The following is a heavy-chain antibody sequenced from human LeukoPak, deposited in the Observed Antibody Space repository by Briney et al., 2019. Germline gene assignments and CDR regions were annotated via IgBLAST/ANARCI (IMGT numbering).Heavy chain of an antibody. J-gene: IGHJ4*02. V-gene: IGHV4-4*07. CDR3: ARKIAATWYFDY. Sequence: SETLSLTCTVSGGTISTYFWTWIRQPAGKGLEWIGRTFTSGSTDYNPSLKSRVSLALDKSNNQISLRLNSVTAADTAVYYCARKIAATWYFDYWGQGILVTVSS. D-gene: IGHD2-21*01. CDR1: GGTISTYF. CDR2: TFTSGST.